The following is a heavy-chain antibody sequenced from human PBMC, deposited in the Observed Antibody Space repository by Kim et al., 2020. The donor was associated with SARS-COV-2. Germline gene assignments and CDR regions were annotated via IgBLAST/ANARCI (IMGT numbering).Heavy chain of an antibody. Sequence: ASVTVSCKASGYTFTSYGISWVRQAPGQGLDWMGLSSAYNCNTNYAQKLQGRVTMTTDTSTSTAYMELRRLRSDDTAVYYCARGGGNYNGSGSSPFDYWGQGTLVTVSS. CDR3: ARGGGNYNGSGSSPFDY. CDR2: SSAYNCNT. D-gene: IGHD3-10*01. CDR1: GYTFTSYG. V-gene: IGHV1-18*01. J-gene: IGHJ4*02.